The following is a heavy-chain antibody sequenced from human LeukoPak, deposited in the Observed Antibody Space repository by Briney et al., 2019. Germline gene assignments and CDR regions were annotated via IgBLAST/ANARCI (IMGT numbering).Heavy chain of an antibody. Sequence: GGSLRLSCAASGFTFSSYWMSWVRQAPGKGLEWVANIKQDGSEKYYVDSVKGRFTISRDNAKNSLYLQMNSLRAEDTAVYYCARDGQDCTNGVCYTGNWFDPWGQGTLVTVSS. CDR1: GFTFSSYW. J-gene: IGHJ5*02. V-gene: IGHV3-7*01. CDR2: IKQDGSEK. CDR3: ARDGQDCTNGVCYTGNWFDP. D-gene: IGHD2-8*01.